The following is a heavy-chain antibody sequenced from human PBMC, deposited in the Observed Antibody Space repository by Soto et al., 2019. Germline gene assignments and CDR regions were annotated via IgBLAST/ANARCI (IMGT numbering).Heavy chain of an antibody. CDR2: TYYRSKWYN. CDR3: AREDLSSGWYFGAFDI. CDR1: GDSVSSNSAA. V-gene: IGHV6-1*01. Sequence: TLSLTCSISGDSVSSNSAAWNWIRQSPSRGLEWLGRTYYRSKWYNDYAVSVKSRITIKPDTSKNQFSLQLNSVTPEDTAVYYCAREDLSSGWYFGAFDIWGQGTMVTVSS. D-gene: IGHD6-19*01. J-gene: IGHJ3*02.